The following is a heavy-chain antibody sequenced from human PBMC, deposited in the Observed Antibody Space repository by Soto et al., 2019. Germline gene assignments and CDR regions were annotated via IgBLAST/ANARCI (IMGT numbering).Heavy chain of an antibody. Sequence: SETLSLTCGVYGGSFSGYHWSWIRQAPGKGLEWIGEINQSGSANYSPSLKSRVTMSVDTSKKQFSLKLSSVTAADTALYYCATRDSYYGMDFWGRGTTVTVSS. J-gene: IGHJ6*02. V-gene: IGHV4-34*01. CDR3: ATRDSYYGMDF. CDR2: INQSGSA. CDR1: GGSFSGYH.